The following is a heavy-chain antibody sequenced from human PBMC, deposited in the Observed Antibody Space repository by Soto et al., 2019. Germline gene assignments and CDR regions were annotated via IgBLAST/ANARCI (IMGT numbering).Heavy chain of an antibody. D-gene: IGHD2-2*01. J-gene: IGHJ5*02. Sequence: QVQLQESGPGLVKPSQTLSLTCTVSGDSISSGDYYWSWIRQPPGKGLEWIGYIDYSGSTYYNPSLKSRATISVDTSKRQFSLKLSSVTAADTAVYYCARQSCSSASCPWGWFDPWGQGTLVTVSS. CDR3: ARQSCSSASCPWGWFDP. CDR2: IDYSGST. V-gene: IGHV4-30-4*01. CDR1: GDSISSGDYY.